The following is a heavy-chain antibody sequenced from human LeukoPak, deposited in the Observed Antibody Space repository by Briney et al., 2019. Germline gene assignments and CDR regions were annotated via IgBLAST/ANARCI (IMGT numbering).Heavy chain of an antibody. J-gene: IGHJ6*03. Sequence: SGGSLRLSCAASGFTVSSNYMSWVRQAPGKGLEWVSVIYSGGSTYYADSVKGRFTISRDNSKNTLYLQMNSLRAEDTAVYYCAKDNYEGYYYMDVWGKGTTVTISS. CDR1: GFTVSSNY. V-gene: IGHV3-66*01. CDR2: IYSGGST. CDR3: AKDNYEGYYYMDV. D-gene: IGHD3-22*01.